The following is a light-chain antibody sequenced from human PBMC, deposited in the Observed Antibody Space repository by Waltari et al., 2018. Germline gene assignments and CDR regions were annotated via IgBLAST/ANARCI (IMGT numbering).Light chain of an antibody. CDR3: QQRSNWPGT. CDR2: DAS. V-gene: IGKV3-11*01. J-gene: IGKJ5*01. Sequence: EIVLTQSPATLSLSPGERATLSCRASRSVSSYLAWYQQKPGQAPRLLIHDASNRATGIPARCSGSGSGTDFTLTISSLEPEDFAVYYCQQRSNWPGTFGQGTRLEIK. CDR1: RSVSSY.